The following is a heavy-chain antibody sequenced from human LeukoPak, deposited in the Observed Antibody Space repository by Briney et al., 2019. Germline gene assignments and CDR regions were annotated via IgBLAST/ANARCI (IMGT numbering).Heavy chain of an antibody. CDR1: GYTFTSYG. Sequence: ASVKVSCKASGYTFTSYGISWVRQAPGQGLEWMGWISANNGDTDYPPKLQGRVTMTRDTSISTAYMELRGLRSEDTAVYYCVRDGEGAAISVNYWFDPWGQGTLVTVSS. CDR3: VRDGEGAAISVNYWFDP. D-gene: IGHD2-2*02. J-gene: IGHJ5*02. CDR2: ISANNGDT. V-gene: IGHV1-18*01.